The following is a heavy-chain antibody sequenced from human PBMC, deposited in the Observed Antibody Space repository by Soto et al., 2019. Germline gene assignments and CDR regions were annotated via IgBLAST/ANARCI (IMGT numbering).Heavy chain of an antibody. CDR3: ARALRYFDWLFLSYYGMDV. CDR1: GGTFSSYA. J-gene: IGHJ6*02. D-gene: IGHD3-9*01. Sequence: GASVKVSCKASGGTFSSYAISWVRQAPGQGLEWMGGIIPIFGTANYAQKFQGRVTITADESTSTAYMELSSLRSEDTAVYYCARALRYFDWLFLSYYGMDVWGQGTTVTVSS. CDR2: IIPIFGTA. V-gene: IGHV1-69*13.